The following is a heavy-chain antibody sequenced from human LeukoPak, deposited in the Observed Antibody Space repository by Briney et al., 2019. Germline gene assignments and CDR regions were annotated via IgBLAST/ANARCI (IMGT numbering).Heavy chain of an antibody. Sequence: GGSLRLSCAASGFTFSSYWMHWVRQAPGKGLVWVSRIKSDGSSTTYADSVKGRFTISRDNAKNALYLQMNSLRAEDTAVYYCARGGYCSSSTCYEEVYWGQGTLVTVSS. CDR3: ARGGYCSSSTCYEEVY. D-gene: IGHD2-2*01. V-gene: IGHV3-74*01. CDR2: IKSDGSST. J-gene: IGHJ4*02. CDR1: GFTFSSYW.